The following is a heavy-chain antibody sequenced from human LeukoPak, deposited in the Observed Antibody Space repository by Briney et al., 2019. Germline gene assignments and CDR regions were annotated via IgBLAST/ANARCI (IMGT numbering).Heavy chain of an antibody. CDR1: GYTFTSYA. V-gene: IGHV7-4-1*02. Sequence: AASVKVSCKASGYTFTSYAMNWVRQAPGQGLEWMGWINTNTGNPTYAQGFTGRFVFSLDTSVSTAYLQISSLKAEDTAVYYCVRDMGSMVRGVMAYYYYYYYMDVWGKGTTVTVSS. CDR2: INTNTGNP. J-gene: IGHJ6*03. D-gene: IGHD3-10*01. CDR3: VRDMGSMVRGVMAYYYYYYYMDV.